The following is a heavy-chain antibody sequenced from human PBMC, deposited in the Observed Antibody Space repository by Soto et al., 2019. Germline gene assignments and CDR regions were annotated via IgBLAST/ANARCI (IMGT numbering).Heavy chain of an antibody. D-gene: IGHD3-22*01. V-gene: IGHV3-72*01. CDR2: TRNKANSYTT. J-gene: IGHJ4*02. CDR1: GFTFSDHY. Sequence: EVQLVESGGGLVQPGGSLRLSCAASGFTFSDHYMDWVRQAPGKGLEWVGRTRNKANSYTTEYAASVKGSFTISRDDSKNSLYLQMNSLKTEDTAVYYCAIVDDSSGYYLDYWGQGTLVTVSS. CDR3: AIVDDSSGYYLDY.